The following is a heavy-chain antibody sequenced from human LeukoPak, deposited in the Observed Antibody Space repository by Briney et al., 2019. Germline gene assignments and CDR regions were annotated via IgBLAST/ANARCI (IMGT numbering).Heavy chain of an antibody. D-gene: IGHD6-13*01. J-gene: IGHJ4*02. CDR3: AREQLVPSFFGY. CDR2: IYYSGST. CDR1: GGSISSSSYY. Sequence: SETLSLTCTVSGGSISSSSYYWGWIRQPPGKGLEWIGSIYYSGSTYYNPSLKSRVTISVDTSKNQFSLKLSSVTAADTAVYYCAREQLVPSFFGYWGQGTLVTVSS. V-gene: IGHV4-39*07.